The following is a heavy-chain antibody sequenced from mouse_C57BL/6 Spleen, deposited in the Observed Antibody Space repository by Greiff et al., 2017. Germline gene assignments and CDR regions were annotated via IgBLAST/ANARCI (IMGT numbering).Heavy chain of an antibody. CDR2: INPSGGST. D-gene: IGHD1-1*01. Sequence: VKLQESGAELARPGASVKMSCKASGYTFTSYTMHWVKQRPGQGLEWIGYINPSGGSTKYNQKFKDKATLTADKSSSTAYMQLSSLTSEDSAVYYCAREGDGSSSYAMDYWGQGTSVTVSS. J-gene: IGHJ4*01. CDR1: GYTFTSYT. V-gene: IGHV1-4*01. CDR3: AREGDGSSSYAMDY.